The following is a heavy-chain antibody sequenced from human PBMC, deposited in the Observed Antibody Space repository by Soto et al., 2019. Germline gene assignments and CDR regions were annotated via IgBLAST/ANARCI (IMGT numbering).Heavy chain of an antibody. CDR2: IYYSGST. CDR3: ARHTPAISISDH. D-gene: IGHD2-15*01. Sequence: SETLSLTCAVSGGSISTSNWWSWVRQPPGKGLEWIGSIYYSGSTYYNPSLKSRVTISVDTSKNQFSLKLSSVTAADTAVYYCARHTPAISISDHWGQGTLVTVSS. V-gene: IGHV4-39*01. J-gene: IGHJ4*02. CDR1: GGSISTSNW.